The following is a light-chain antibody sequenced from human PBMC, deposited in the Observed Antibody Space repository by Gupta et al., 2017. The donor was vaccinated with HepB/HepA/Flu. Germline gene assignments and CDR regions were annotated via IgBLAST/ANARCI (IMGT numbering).Light chain of an antibody. J-gene: IGKJ1*01. CDR1: QSVFYNSNKKNY. Sequence: DFVMTQSPDSLPVSLGERATINCKSSQSVFYNSNKKNYLAWFQHKPGQPPKLLFYWASTRGSGVPDRFSGSGSGTDFTLTINSLQAEDVAVYYCQQNDEFPRTFGQGTKVEIK. CDR3: QQNDEFPRT. CDR2: WAS. V-gene: IGKV4-1*01.